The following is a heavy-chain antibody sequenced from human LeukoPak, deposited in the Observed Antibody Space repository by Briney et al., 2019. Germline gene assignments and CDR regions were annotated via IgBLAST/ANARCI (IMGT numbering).Heavy chain of an antibody. J-gene: IGHJ5*02. D-gene: IGHD3-3*01. Sequence: KPSETLSLTCTVSGGSISSYYWSWVRQPPGKGLEWIGRIYTSGSTNYNSSLKSRVTISVDTSKNQFSLKLSSVTAADTAVYYCARSLTDDFWSGHNWFDPWGQGTLVTVSS. CDR1: GGSISSYY. V-gene: IGHV4-4*08. CDR3: ARSLTDDFWSGHNWFDP. CDR2: IYTSGST.